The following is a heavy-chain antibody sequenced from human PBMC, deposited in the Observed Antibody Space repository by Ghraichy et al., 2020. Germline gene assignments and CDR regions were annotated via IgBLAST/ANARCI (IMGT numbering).Heavy chain of an antibody. CDR3: AKDKTPTSRLPPNYFDP. Sequence: GGSLRLSCAASGFTFSSYDMSWVRQAPGKGLEWVSAISATGNSIYYADSVKGRFTISRDNSKNTVYLQMNSLRAEDTAAYYCAKDKTPTSRLPPNYFDPWGLGTLVSVSS. CDR1: GFTFSSYD. V-gene: IGHV3-23*01. D-gene: IGHD4/OR15-4a*01. CDR2: ISATGNSI. J-gene: IGHJ5*02.